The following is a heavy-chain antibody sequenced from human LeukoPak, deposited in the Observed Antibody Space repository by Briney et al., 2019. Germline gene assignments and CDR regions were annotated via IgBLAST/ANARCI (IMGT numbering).Heavy chain of an antibody. CDR1: GDSVSSNSVA. V-gene: IGHV6-1*01. Sequence: SQTLSLTCAISGDSVSSNSVAWNWIRQSPSRGLEWLGRTYYRSQWYNEYAVSVRSRITINPDTSKNQFSLHLNSVTPEDTAVYYCARDQYCSSFSRSFDCWGQGTLVTVSS. CDR2: TYYRSQWYN. D-gene: IGHD2-2*01. J-gene: IGHJ4*02. CDR3: ARDQYCSSFSRSFDC.